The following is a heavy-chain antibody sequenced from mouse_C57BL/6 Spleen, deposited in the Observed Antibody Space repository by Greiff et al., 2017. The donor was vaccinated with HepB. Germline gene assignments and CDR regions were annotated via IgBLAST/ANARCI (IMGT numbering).Heavy chain of an antibody. Sequence: QVQLQQSGPELVKPGASVKISCKASGYAFSSSWMNWVKQRPGKGLEWIGRIYPGDGDTNYNGKFKGKATLTADKSSSTAYMQLSSLTSEDSAVYFCAVTGTGYYAMDYWGQGTSVTVSS. V-gene: IGHV1-82*01. CDR3: AVTGTGYYAMDY. D-gene: IGHD4-1*01. CDR1: GYAFSSSW. CDR2: IYPGDGDT. J-gene: IGHJ4*01.